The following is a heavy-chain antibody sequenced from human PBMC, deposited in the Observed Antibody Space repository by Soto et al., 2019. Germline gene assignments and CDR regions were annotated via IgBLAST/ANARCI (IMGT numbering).Heavy chain of an antibody. CDR1: GYTFSDFD. Sequence: ASVKVSCKASGYTFSDFDINWLRQASGQGPEWMGWMNVKSGDTFFAQRFQGKFNMTWDTSLSTAYMEVGSLTSDDTAIYYCARGNPFNYAGFDVWGQGTTVTVSS. D-gene: IGHD3-16*01. CDR2: MNVKSGDT. V-gene: IGHV1-8*01. CDR3: ARGNPFNYAGFDV. J-gene: IGHJ6*02.